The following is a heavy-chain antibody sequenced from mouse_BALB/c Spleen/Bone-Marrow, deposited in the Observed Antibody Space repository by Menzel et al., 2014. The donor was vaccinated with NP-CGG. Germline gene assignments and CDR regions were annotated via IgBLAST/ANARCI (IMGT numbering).Heavy chain of an antibody. CDR1: GFSLTGYG. CDR2: IWGDGST. Sequence: VQRVESGPGLVAPSQSLSITCTVSGFSLTGYGVNWVRQPPGKGLEWLGMIWGDGSTDYNSALKSRLSISKDNSKSQVFLKMNSLQTDDTARYYCARTLGHYAMDYWGQGTSVTVSP. J-gene: IGHJ4*01. D-gene: IGHD4-1*01. V-gene: IGHV2-6-7*01. CDR3: ARTLGHYAMDY.